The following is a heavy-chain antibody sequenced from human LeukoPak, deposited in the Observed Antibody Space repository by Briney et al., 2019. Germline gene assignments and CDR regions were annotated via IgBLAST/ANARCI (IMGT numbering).Heavy chain of an antibody. CDR2: IIPIFGTA. CDR1: GGTFSGYA. Sequence: GASVKVSCKASGGTFSGYAISWVRQSPGQGLEWMGGIIPIFGTANYAQKFQGRVTITADESTSTAYMELSSLRSEDTAVYYCASGYSSSWYYFDYWGQGALVTVSS. J-gene: IGHJ4*02. V-gene: IGHV1-69*13. D-gene: IGHD6-13*01. CDR3: ASGYSSSWYYFDY.